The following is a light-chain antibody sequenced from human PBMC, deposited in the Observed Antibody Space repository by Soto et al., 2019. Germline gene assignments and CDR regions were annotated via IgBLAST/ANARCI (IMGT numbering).Light chain of an antibody. V-gene: IGKV3-15*01. CDR3: KQYDNWPAFT. Sequence: EIVMTQSPATLSVSPGERATLSCRASQSVSSNLAWYQQKRGQAPRLLIYGASTRATGIPARFSGSGSGTEFTLTSSRLQAEDFAVYYCKQYDNWPAFTFGGGTKVEIK. CDR2: GAS. CDR1: QSVSSN. J-gene: IGKJ4*01.